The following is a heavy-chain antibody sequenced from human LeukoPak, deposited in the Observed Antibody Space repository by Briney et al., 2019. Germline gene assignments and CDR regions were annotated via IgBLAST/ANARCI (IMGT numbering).Heavy chain of an antibody. CDR1: GFIFGDYG. Sequence: GGSLRLSCTGSGFIFGDYGINWVRQARGKGLEWVGFIRIEAHGGTREYAASVKGRFTLSRDDSKNIAYLQMDSLKVEDTAVYYCTRRSGGPYYYLDSWGQGALVTVSS. V-gene: IGHV3-49*04. D-gene: IGHD3-10*01. J-gene: IGHJ4*02. CDR2: IRIEAHGGTR. CDR3: TRRSGGPYYYLDS.